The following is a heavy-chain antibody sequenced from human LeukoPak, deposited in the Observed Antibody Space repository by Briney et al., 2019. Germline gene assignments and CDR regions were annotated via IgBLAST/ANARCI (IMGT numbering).Heavy chain of an antibody. V-gene: IGHV1-2*06. CDR3: ARGDYDTSGYKFDY. J-gene: IGHJ4*02. CDR1: GYTFTGYY. Sequence: GESLKVSCKASGYTFTGYYMHWVRQAPGQGLEWMGRIIPNSGGTNSGQKSQGRLTMTRDTSISTAYMGLSRLSSDDTAVYYCARGDYDTSGYKFDYWGQGTLVTVSS. D-gene: IGHD3-22*01. CDR2: IIPNSGGT.